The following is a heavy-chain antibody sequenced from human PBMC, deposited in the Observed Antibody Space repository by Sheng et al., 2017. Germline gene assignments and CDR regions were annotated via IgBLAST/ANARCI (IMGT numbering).Heavy chain of an antibody. Sequence: VQLVESGGGLVQPGGSLRLSCAASGFSVSRNYITWVRRAPGNVIEWVSLIYTGGGTTYADSVRGRFSIYRDNSKNTVYLQMNSLRAEDTAEYFCARGADDGCAYWAFDIWGQGTMV. D-gene: IGHD3-22*01. CDR2: IYTGGGT. V-gene: IGHV3-66*01. J-gene: IGHJ3*02. CDR3: ARGADDGCAYWAFDI. CDR1: GFSVSRNY.